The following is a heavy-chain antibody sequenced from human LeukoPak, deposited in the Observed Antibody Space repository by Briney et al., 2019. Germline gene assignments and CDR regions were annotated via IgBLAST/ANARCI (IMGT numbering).Heavy chain of an antibody. J-gene: IGHJ4*02. D-gene: IGHD6-19*01. CDR3: AKDNRRHYSSGPNPDSLH. Sequence: GGSLRLSCAGSGFIFNNYAMHWVRQPPGKGLEWVSGISWNSGSIDYADSVKGRFTISRDNAKNSLYLQMNSLRVEDTAFYYCAKDNRRHYSSGPNPDSLHWGQGALVTVSS. CDR2: ISWNSGSI. V-gene: IGHV3-9*01. CDR1: GFIFNNYA.